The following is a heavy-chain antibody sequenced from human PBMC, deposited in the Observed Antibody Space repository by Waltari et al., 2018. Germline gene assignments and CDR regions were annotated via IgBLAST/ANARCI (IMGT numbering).Heavy chain of an antibody. CDR2: ISGIGITT. J-gene: IGHJ4*02. Sequence: QVLLVESGGGLVQPGGSLRLSCEASGFAFSDSYMFWVRQAPGKGLEWVSHISGIGITTNYAAAVKGRFTISRDNAKNSVFLQLNSLRADDTAMYYCVRDERWLHLMGTFDSWGQGTLVTVSS. CDR1: GFAFSDSY. D-gene: IGHD5-12*01. CDR3: VRDERWLHLMGTFDS. V-gene: IGHV3-11*01.